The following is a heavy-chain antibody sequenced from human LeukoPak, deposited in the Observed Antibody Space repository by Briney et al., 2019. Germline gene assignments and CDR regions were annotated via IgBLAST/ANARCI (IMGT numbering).Heavy chain of an antibody. V-gene: IGHV1-18*01. CDR3: AGAAAAGASNI. CDR1: GYTFTSYG. D-gene: IGHD6-13*01. CDR2: ISAYNGNT. Sequence: GASVKVSCNASGYTFTSYGISWVRQAPGQGLEWMGWISAYNGNTNYAQKLQGRVTMTTDTSTGTAYMELRSLRSDDTAVYYCAGAAAAGASNIWGQGTMVTVSS. J-gene: IGHJ3*02.